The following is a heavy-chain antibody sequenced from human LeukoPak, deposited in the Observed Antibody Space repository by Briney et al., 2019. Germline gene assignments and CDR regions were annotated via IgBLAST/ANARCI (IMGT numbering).Heavy chain of an antibody. D-gene: IGHD2-15*01. CDR2: ISAYNGNT. Sequence: ASAKVSCKASGYTFTSYGISWVRQAPGQGLEWMGWISAYNGNTNYAQKLQGRVTMTTDTSTSTAYMELRSLRSDDTAVYYCARWVPYCSGGSCYSVEPYYYYGMDVWGQGTTVTVSS. CDR3: ARWVPYCSGGSCYSVEPYYYYGMDV. J-gene: IGHJ6*02. V-gene: IGHV1-18*01. CDR1: GYTFTSYG.